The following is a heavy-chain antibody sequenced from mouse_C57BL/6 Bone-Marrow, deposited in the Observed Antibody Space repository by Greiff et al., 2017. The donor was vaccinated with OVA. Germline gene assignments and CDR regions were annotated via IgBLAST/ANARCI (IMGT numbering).Heavy chain of an antibody. V-gene: IGHV14-4*01. CDR1: GFNIKDDY. D-gene: IGHD1-1*01. Sequence: VQLKQSGAELVRPGASVKLSCTASGFNIKDDYMHWVKQRPEQGLEWIGWIDPENGDTEYASKFQGKATITADTSSNTAYLQLSSLTSEDTAVYYCTTNFYGSSPDYWGQGTTLTVSS. CDR2: IDPENGDT. J-gene: IGHJ2*01. CDR3: TTNFYGSSPDY.